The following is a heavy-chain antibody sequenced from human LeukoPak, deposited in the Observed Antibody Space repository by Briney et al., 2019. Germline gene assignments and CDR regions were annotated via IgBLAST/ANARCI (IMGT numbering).Heavy chain of an antibody. D-gene: IGHD2/OR15-2a*01. CDR2: IYNDGST. V-gene: IGHV3-53*01. CDR1: GLTVSSSY. CDR3: ARNILFAFDI. Sequence: GRSLRLSCAASGLTVSSSYMSWVRQAPGKGLEWVSIIYNDGSTYYADSMKGRFTISRDNSKNTLYLQVNSLRAEDTTMYYCARNILFAFDIWGQGTMVTVSS. J-gene: IGHJ3*02.